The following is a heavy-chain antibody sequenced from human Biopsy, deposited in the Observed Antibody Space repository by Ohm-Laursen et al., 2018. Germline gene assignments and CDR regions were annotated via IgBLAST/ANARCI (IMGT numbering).Heavy chain of an antibody. CDR1: GGSIKSYY. V-gene: IGHV4-59*01. CDR3: ARTPRDSFWSGSYKRGLWFDP. J-gene: IGHJ5*02. D-gene: IGHD3-3*01. Sequence: GTLSLTCTASGGSIKSYYWNWIRQSPGKGLEWIGFICYTGHTNYNPPLKSRATISVDTSKNQFSLKVISVTAADTAVYYCARTPRDSFWSGSYKRGLWFDPWGQGTLVIVSS. CDR2: ICYTGHT.